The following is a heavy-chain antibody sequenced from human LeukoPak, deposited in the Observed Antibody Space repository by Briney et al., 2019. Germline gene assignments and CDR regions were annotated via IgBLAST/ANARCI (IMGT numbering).Heavy chain of an antibody. CDR2: INPNSGGT. D-gene: IGHD5-18*01. CDR3: ATIRGYSYGSRYYFDY. CDR1: GYTFTGYY. Sequence: ASVKVSCKASGYTFTGYYMHWVRQAPGQGLEWMGWINPNSGGTNYAQKFQGRVTMTRDTSISTAYMELSRLRSDDTAVYYCATIRGYSYGSRYYFDYWGQGTLVTVSS. J-gene: IGHJ4*02. V-gene: IGHV1-2*02.